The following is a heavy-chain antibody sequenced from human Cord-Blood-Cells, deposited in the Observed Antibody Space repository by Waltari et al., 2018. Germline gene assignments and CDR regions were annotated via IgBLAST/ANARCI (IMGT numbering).Heavy chain of an antibody. CDR3: ASSSYWYFDL. CDR2: IYSGGST. J-gene: IGHJ2*01. V-gene: IGHV3-53*04. Sequence: EVQLVESGGGLVQPGGSLRLSCAASGFTVSSNDISWVRQAPGKGLEWVSVIYSGGSTYYADSVKGRFTISRHNSKNTLYLQMNSLRAEDTAVYYCASSSYWYFDLWGRGTLVTVSS. CDR1: GFTVSSND.